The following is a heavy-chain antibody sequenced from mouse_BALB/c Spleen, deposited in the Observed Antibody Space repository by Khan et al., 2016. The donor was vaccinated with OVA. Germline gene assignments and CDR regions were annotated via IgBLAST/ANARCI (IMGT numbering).Heavy chain of an antibody. CDR1: GYSFTSYY. Sequence: VQLQQSGPELMKPGASVKISCKASGYSFTSYYIHWVKQSHGKSLEWIGYIDPFNGGTSYNPKFKGKATLTVDKSSSTAYMHLSSLTSDDSAVYYCARHGYVAWFVYWGQGTLVTVSA. D-gene: IGHD2-2*01. J-gene: IGHJ3*01. V-gene: IGHV1S135*01. CDR3: ARHGYVAWFVY. CDR2: IDPFNGGT.